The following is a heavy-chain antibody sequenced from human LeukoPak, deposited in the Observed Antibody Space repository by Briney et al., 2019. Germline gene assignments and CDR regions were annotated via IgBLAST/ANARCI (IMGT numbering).Heavy chain of an antibody. J-gene: IGHJ4*02. D-gene: IGHD1-1*01. Sequence: PGGSLRLSCAASGFSFSNYGMHWVRQAPGKGLEWVAFIWYDGSQEYYADSVKGRFTISRDNSKNTLYLQMNSLRPDDTAVYYCAKVRTPGTFYFDSWGQGTLVTVSS. CDR1: GFSFSNYG. CDR2: IWYDGSQE. CDR3: AKVRTPGTFYFDS. V-gene: IGHV3-30*02.